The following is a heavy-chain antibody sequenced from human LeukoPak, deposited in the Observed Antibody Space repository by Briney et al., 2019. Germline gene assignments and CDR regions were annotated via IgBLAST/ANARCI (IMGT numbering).Heavy chain of an antibody. CDR1: GFTFSSYW. Sequence: GGSLRLSCAASGFTFSSYWVNWARQAPGKGLEWVASINHNGNVNYYVDSVKGRFTISRDNAKNSLYLQMNSLRAEDTAVYYCARDREGATSYYYYYYGMDVWGQGTTVTVSS. CDR3: ARDREGATSYYYYYYGMDV. V-gene: IGHV3-7*01. CDR2: INHNGNVN. D-gene: IGHD1-26*01. J-gene: IGHJ6*02.